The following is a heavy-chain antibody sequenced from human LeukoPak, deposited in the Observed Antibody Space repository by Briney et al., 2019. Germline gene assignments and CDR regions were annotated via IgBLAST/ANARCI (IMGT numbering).Heavy chain of an antibody. CDR2: ISSSGSHK. D-gene: IGHD6-19*01. J-gene: IGHJ4*02. V-gene: IGHV3-11*01. CDR1: GFTFSDYY. CDR3: ARVGYSSGWYREVSFDY. Sequence: PGGSLRLSCAASGFTFSDYYMSWIRQAPGKGLEWVSYISSSGSHKYYADPVKGRFTISRDNAKNSLYLQMNSLRAEDTAVYYCARVGYSSGWYREVSFDYWGQGTLVIVSS.